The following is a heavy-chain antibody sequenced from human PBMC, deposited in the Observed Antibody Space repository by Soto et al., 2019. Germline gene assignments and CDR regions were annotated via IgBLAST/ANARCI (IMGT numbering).Heavy chain of an antibody. J-gene: IGHJ1*01. CDR1: GFTFNKYA. V-gene: IGHV3-23*01. CDR2: ISGSGAST. Sequence: PGGSLRLSCVASGFTFNKYALAWVRQAPGKGLEWVSAISGSGASTYDADSVKGRFTISRDNAKNSLHLQMNSLSAEDTAFYYCVKDESINWYSGHFRHWGQGTLVTAPQ. CDR3: VKDESINWYSGHFRH. D-gene: IGHD6-13*01.